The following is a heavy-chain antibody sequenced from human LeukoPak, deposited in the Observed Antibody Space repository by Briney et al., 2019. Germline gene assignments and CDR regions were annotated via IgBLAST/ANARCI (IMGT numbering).Heavy chain of an antibody. Sequence: AETLSLTCTASGGTISTYYWSWIRQPPGKGLEWIGYIYYNGGTDYNPALKSRLTISLNNSKNVLSLKLSYVMAADTALYYCGRRPVANYWFKIDYWGQGSLVIV. CDR2: IYYNGGT. CDR1: GGTISTYY. J-gene: IGHJ4*02. CDR3: GRRPVANYWFKIDY. V-gene: IGHV4-59*08. D-gene: IGHD2-8*02.